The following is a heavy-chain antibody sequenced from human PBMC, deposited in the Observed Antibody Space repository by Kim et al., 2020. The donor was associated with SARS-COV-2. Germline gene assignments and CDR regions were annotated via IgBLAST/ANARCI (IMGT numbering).Heavy chain of an antibody. D-gene: IGHD6-19*01. J-gene: IGHJ4*02. Sequence: GGSLRLSCAASGLTFSVHDMTWVRQAPGKGLEWVSYIYGDSSVIRYAYTVKGRFTISRDNAKNSLYLQMTSLRDEDTAVYYCAREYGNSRGWFGYWGQGTLVIVSA. V-gene: IGHV3-48*02. CDR1: GLTFSVHD. CDR3: AREYGNSRGWFGY. CDR2: IYGDSSVI.